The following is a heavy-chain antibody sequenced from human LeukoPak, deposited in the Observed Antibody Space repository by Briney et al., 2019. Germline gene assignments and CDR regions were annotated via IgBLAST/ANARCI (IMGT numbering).Heavy chain of an antibody. V-gene: IGHV4-34*01. J-gene: IGHJ4*02. Sequence: PSETLSLTCAVYGGSFSGYYWSWIRQPPGKGLEWIGEINHSGSTNYNPSLKSRVTISVDTSKNQFSLKLSSVTAADTAVYYCARGSESGGDITPYYFDYWGQGTLVTVSS. CDR3: ARGSESGGDITPYYFDY. CDR1: GGSFSGYY. CDR2: INHSGST. D-gene: IGHD2-21*02.